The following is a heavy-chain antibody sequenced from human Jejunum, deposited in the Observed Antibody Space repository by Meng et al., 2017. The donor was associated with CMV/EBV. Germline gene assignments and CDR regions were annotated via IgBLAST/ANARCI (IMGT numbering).Heavy chain of an antibody. D-gene: IGHD2-2*01. CDR1: GFTFSSYW. Sequence: SGFTFSSYWMSWVRQAPGKGLEWVANIKQDGGETYYVDSVKGRFTISRDNAKNSLYLQMNSLRAEDTAVYYCASCSTNCLRPFDYWGQGTLVTVSS. V-gene: IGHV3-7*01. J-gene: IGHJ4*02. CDR3: ASCSTNCLRPFDY. CDR2: IKQDGGET.